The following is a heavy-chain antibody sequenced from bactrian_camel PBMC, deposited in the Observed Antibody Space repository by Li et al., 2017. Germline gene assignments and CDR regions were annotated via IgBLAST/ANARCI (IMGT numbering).Heavy chain of an antibody. CDR1: GGTINDKC. V-gene: IGHV3S54*01. CDR2: IYTGDGIT. Sequence: HVQLVESGGGSVQTGGSLRLSCENSGGTINDKCLGWFRQAPGREREAVASIYTGDGITDYVDSVKGRFTISKDSATNILYLQMNGLQPDDTAMYYC.